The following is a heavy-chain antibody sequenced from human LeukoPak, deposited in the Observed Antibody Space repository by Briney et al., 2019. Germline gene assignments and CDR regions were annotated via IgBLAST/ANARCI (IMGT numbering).Heavy chain of an antibody. J-gene: IGHJ4*02. CDR1: GYTFTSYG. CDR3: ARENVVGANTWGGDY. CDR2: ISAYNGNT. V-gene: IGHV1-18*01. Sequence: GASVKVSCKASGYTFTSYGISWVRQAPGQGLEWMGWISAYNGNTNYAQKLQGRVTMTTDTSTSTAYMELRSLRSDDTAVYYCARENVVGANTWGGDYWGQGTLVTVSS. D-gene: IGHD1-26*01.